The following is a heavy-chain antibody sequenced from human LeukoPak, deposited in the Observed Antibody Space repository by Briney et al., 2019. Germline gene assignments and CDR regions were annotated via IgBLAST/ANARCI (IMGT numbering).Heavy chain of an antibody. J-gene: IGHJ4*02. V-gene: IGHV2-5*02. CDR2: IYWDDDK. D-gene: IGHD3-10*01. Sequence: SGPTLVNPTQTLTLTCTFSGFSLSTSGVGVGWIRQPPGKALEWLALIYWDDDKRYSPSLKSRLTITKDTSKNQVVLTMTNMDPVDTATYYCAHRRGYYGSGNSCYFDYWGQGTLVTVSS. CDR1: GFSLSTSGVG. CDR3: AHRRGYYGSGNSCYFDY.